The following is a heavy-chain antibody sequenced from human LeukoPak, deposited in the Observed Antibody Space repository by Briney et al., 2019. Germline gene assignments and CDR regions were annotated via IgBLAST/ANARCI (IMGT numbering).Heavy chain of an antibody. CDR1: GDSINSNTYY. D-gene: IGHD3-10*01. CDR3: ARSRSGSGRPYFWFDP. J-gene: IGHJ5*02. CDR2: IYYSGST. V-gene: IGHV4-39*01. Sequence: NPSETLSLTCTVSGDSINSNTYYWGWIRQPPGKGLEWIANIYYSGSTYYNPSLKSRVTISVDTSKNQFSLKLSSATAADTAVYYCARSRSGSGRPYFWFDPWGQGTLVTVSS.